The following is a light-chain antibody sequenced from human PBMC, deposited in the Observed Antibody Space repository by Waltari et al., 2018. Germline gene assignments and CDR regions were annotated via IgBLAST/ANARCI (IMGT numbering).Light chain of an antibody. CDR3: CSYAGSTTLV. CDR2: EGS. V-gene: IGLV2-23*01. J-gene: IGLJ2*01. CDR1: SSDVGNYNL. Sequence: QSALTQPASVSGSPGQSITISCIGTSSDVGNYNLVSWYQQYPGKAPNLMVYEGSKRPSGVSKRFSGSKSGNTASLTISGLQAEDEADYHCCSYAGSTTLVFGGGTKLTVL.